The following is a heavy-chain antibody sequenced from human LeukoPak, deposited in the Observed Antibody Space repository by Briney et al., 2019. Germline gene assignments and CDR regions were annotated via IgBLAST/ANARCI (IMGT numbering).Heavy chain of an antibody. CDR1: GGSISSGGYY. J-gene: IGHJ4*02. V-gene: IGHV4-31*03. Sequence: SETLSLTCTVSGGSISSGGYYWSWIRQHPGKGLEWIGYIYYSGSTYYNPSLKSRVTISVDTSKNQFSLKLSPVTAADTAVYYCASRPLGYCSSTSCYEAYYFDYWGQGTLVTVSS. CDR2: IYYSGST. D-gene: IGHD2-2*01. CDR3: ASRPLGYCSSTSCYEAYYFDY.